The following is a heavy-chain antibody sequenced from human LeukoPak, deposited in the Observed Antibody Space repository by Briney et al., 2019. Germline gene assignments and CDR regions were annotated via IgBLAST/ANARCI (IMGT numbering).Heavy chain of an antibody. D-gene: IGHD3-22*01. Sequence: GGSLRLSCAASGFTFSSYWMSWVRQAPGKGLEWVANIKQDGSEKYYVDSVKGRFTISRDNAKNSLYLQMNSLRAEDTAVYYCARDRSGYYHGLDYWGQGTLVTVSS. V-gene: IGHV3-7*01. CDR1: GFTFSSYW. J-gene: IGHJ4*02. CDR3: ARDRSGYYHGLDY. CDR2: IKQDGSEK.